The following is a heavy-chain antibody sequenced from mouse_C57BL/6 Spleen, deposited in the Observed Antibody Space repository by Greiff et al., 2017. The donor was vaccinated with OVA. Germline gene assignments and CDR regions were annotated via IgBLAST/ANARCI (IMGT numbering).Heavy chain of an antibody. CDR3: ARNGYYGGDLDY. V-gene: IGHV1-42*01. CDR1: GYSFTGYY. J-gene: IGHJ2*01. D-gene: IGHD2-3*01. Sequence: VQLQQSGPELVKPGASVKISCKASGYSFTGYYMNWVKQSPEKSLEWIGEINPSTGGTTYNQKFKAKATLTVDKSSSTDYMQLKGLTSEDSAVYYYARNGYYGGDLDYWGQGTTLTVSS. CDR2: INPSTGGT.